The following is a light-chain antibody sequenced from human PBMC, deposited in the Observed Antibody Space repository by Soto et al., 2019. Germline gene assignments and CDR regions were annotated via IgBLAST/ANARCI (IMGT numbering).Light chain of an antibody. CDR1: SSNIGSNS. Sequence: QSALAQPPSASGTPGQRVTISCSGSSSNIGSNSVNWYQQLPGTAPKLLIYTNDQRPSGVRDRFSGSKSGTSASLAISGLQSEDEADFYCAAWDNSLNGYVFGSGTKGTV. CDR2: TND. CDR3: AAWDNSLNGYV. V-gene: IGLV1-44*01. J-gene: IGLJ1*01.